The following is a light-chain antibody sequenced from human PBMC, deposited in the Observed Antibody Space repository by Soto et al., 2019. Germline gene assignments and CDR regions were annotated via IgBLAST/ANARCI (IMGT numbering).Light chain of an antibody. V-gene: IGKV1-6*01. CDR3: LLDFGYFWA. CDR1: QAIRSA. CDR2: AAS. Sequence: AIQLTQSPSSLSASVGDRVTITCRASQAIRSALGWYQQKPGKVPKLLIYAASTLQSGVPSRFSGSGFGTYFTLTISRLQPEDFATYYCLLDFGYFWAFGQGTKVEIK. J-gene: IGKJ1*01.